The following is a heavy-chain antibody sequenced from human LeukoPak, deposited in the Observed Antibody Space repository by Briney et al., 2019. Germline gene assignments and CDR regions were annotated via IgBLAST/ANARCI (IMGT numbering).Heavy chain of an antibody. CDR2: ISAYNGNT. CDR1: GYTFTSYG. Sequence: GASVKVSCKASGYTFTSYGISWVRQAPGQGLEWMGWISAYNGNTNYAQKLQGGVSMTADTSTSTAYMELRSLRSDDTAVYYCARDCSSTSCYLGFFDYWGQGTLVTVSS. J-gene: IGHJ4*02. V-gene: IGHV1-18*01. D-gene: IGHD2-2*01. CDR3: ARDCSSTSCYLGFFDY.